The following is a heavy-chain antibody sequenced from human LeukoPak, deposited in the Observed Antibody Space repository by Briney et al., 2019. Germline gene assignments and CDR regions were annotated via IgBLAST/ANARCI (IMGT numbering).Heavy chain of an antibody. CDR1: GYAFTGYY. D-gene: IGHD5/OR15-5a*01. J-gene: IGHJ4*02. CDR3: ATSVPIGAFDF. V-gene: IGHV1-2*02. Sequence: ASVKVSCKTSGYAFTGYYIHWVRQAPRQGVEWVGWINPNGGGTNSAQKFQGRLTMTSDTSVTTVYMDLSSLNFDDTAVYFCATSVPIGAFDFWGQGTPVTVSS. CDR2: INPNGGGT.